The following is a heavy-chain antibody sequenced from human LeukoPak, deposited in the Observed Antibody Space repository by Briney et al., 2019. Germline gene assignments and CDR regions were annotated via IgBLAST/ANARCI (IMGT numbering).Heavy chain of an antibody. J-gene: IGHJ4*02. CDR3: ARFGGSSGGLDY. V-gene: IGHV4-34*01. Sequence: SETLSLTCAVYGGSFSGYYWCWIRQPPGKGLEWIGEINHSGSTNYNPSLKSRVTISVDTSKNQFSLKLSSVTAADTAVYYCARFGGSSGGLDYWGQGTLVTVS. CDR1: GGSFSGYY. D-gene: IGHD3-16*01. CDR2: INHSGST.